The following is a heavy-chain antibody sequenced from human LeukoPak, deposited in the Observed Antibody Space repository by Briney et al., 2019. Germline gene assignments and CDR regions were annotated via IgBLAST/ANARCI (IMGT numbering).Heavy chain of an antibody. CDR3: AKVSGYYYDSSGYYWFDY. D-gene: IGHD3-22*01. V-gene: IGHV3-30*02. CDR2: IRYDGSNK. J-gene: IGHJ4*02. Sequence: GGSLRLSCAASGFTFSSYGMHWVRQAPGKGLEWVAFIRYDGSNKYYADSVKGRFTISRDNSKNTLYLQMNSLRAEDTAVYYCAKVSGYYYDSSGYYWFDYWGQGTLVTVSS. CDR1: GFTFSSYG.